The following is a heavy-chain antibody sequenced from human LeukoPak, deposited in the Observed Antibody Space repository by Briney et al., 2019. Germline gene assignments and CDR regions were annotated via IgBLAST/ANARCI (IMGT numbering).Heavy chain of an antibody. D-gene: IGHD3-9*01. CDR1: GGSISSSNW. Sequence: PSETLSLTCAVSGGSISSSNWWNWVRQPPGKGLEWIGEIYHSGSTNYNPSLRSRVTISVDTSKNQFSLNLNFATAADTAVYYCARDLTQRDILAGYFKGYYFDYWGQGTLVTVSS. CDR2: IYHSGST. V-gene: IGHV4-4*02. J-gene: IGHJ4*02. CDR3: ARDLTQRDILAGYFKGYYFDY.